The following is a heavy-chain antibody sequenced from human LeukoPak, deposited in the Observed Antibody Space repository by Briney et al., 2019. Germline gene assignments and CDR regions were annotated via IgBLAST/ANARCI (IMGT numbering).Heavy chain of an antibody. CDR2: FYSSGST. V-gene: IGHV4-31*03. CDR1: GFSISSPRYY. Sequence: SETLSLTCTVSGFSISSPRYYWSWIRQHPGRGLEWIGYFYSSGSTFYNPSLKSRITVSVDTSKNQFSLNLTSVTAADTAVYCCARHPSETVFDYWGQGILVTVSS. CDR3: ARHPSETVFDY. J-gene: IGHJ4*02.